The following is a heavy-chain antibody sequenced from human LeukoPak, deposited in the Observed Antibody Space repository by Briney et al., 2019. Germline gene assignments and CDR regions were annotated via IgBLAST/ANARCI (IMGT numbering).Heavy chain of an antibody. CDR3: ARLRDGYPSRGDAFDI. Sequence: SETLSLTCTVSGGSISSSSYYWGWIRQPPGKGLEWIGGIYYSGSTYYDPSLKSRVTISVDTSKNQFSLKLSSVTAADTAVYYCARLRDGYPSRGDAFDIWGQGTMVTVSS. D-gene: IGHD5-24*01. J-gene: IGHJ3*02. CDR2: IYYSGST. V-gene: IGHV4-39*01. CDR1: GGSISSSSYY.